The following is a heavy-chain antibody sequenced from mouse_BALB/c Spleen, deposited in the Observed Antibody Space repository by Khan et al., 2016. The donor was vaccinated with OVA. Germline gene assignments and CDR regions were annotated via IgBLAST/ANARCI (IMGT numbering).Heavy chain of an antibody. CDR1: GYTFTHYW. Sequence: VQLQPPGAELVRPGASVKVSCKASGYTFTHYWINWVKQRPGQGLDWIGNIYPSDSYTNYNQNFKDTATLTVDKSSSTAYMQLSSPTSEDSAVYSWTRGDPGNFDYWGQGTTPTVSS. V-gene: IGHV1S126*01. CDR2: IYPSDSYT. D-gene: IGHD2-13*01. CDR3: TRGDPGNFDY. J-gene: IGHJ2*01.